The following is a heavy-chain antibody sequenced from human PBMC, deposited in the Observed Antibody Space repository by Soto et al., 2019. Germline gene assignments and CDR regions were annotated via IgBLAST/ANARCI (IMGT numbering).Heavy chain of an antibody. CDR2: ISSSSSTI. Sequence: PGGSLRLSCAASGFTFSSYSMNWVRQAPGKGLEWVSYISSSSSTIYYADSVKGRFTISRDNAKNSLYLQMNSLRDEDTAVYYCARGSCSSTSCYTSYYYYYGMDVWGQGTTVTVSS. J-gene: IGHJ6*02. CDR1: GFTFSSYS. V-gene: IGHV3-48*02. D-gene: IGHD2-2*02. CDR3: ARGSCSSTSCYTSYYYYYGMDV.